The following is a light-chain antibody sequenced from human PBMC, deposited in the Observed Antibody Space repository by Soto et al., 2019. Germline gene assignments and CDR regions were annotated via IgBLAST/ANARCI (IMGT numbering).Light chain of an antibody. J-gene: IGLJ2*01. V-gene: IGLV2-8*01. CDR1: SSDVGGYNY. CDR3: SSFAGNNNLV. Sequence: QSVLTQPPSASGSPGQSVTISCTRTSSDVGGYNYVSWYQQHPGKAPKLMISEVSKRPSGVPDRFSGSKSGNTASLTVSGLQAEDEAYYYCSSFAGNNNLVFGGGTKLTVL. CDR2: EVS.